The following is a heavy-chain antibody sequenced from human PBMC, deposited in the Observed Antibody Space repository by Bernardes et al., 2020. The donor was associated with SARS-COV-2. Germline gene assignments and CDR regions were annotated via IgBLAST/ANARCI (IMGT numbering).Heavy chain of an antibody. CDR3: ARGHPYFDY. CDR2: VCPTDGET. CDR1: GDTFTAC. J-gene: IGHJ4*02. V-gene: IGHV1-2*02. Sequence: ASVKVPCKVSGDTFTACVHWVRQAPGQGLEWMGWVCPTDGETNYAQNLQGRVTLTTDTSIKTVYMDLKGLRFDDTAVYYCARGHPYFDYWGQGTLVTVSS.